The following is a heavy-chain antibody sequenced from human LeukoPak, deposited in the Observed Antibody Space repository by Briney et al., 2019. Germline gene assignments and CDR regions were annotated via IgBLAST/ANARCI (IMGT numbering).Heavy chain of an antibody. D-gene: IGHD3-10*01. J-gene: IGHJ4*02. CDR2: IYYSGST. CDR1: GGSISSGDYY. Sequence: SHTQSLTCTVSGGSISSGDYYWSWIRQPPGKGLEWIGYIYYSGSTYYNPSLKSRVTISVDTSKNQLSLKLSSVAAADTAVYYCARGGMVRGVIYWGQGTLVTVSS. V-gene: IGHV4-30-4*01. CDR3: ARGGMVRGVIY.